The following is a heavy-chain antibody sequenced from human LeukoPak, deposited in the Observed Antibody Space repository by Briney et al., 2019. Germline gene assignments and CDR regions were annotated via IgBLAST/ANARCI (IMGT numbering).Heavy chain of an antibody. D-gene: IGHD2-15*01. Sequence: GGSLRLSCAASGFTFSYFYMTWIRQAPGKGLEWVSYISSSGSTIYYADSVKGRFTISRDNAKDSLYLQMNSLRAEDTAVYYCARSVVAATETFDYWGQGTLVTVSS. J-gene: IGHJ4*02. CDR1: GFTFSYFY. V-gene: IGHV3-11*04. CDR2: ISSSGSTI. CDR3: ARSVVAATETFDY.